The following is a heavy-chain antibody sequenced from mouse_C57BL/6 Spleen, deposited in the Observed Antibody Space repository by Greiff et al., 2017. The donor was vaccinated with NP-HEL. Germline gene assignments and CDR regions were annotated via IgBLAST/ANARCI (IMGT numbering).Heavy chain of an antibody. CDR1: GYAFSSYW. CDR2: IHPEDGAT. D-gene: IGHD1-1*01. V-gene: IGHV1-82*01. Sequence: VQLQQSGPELVKPGASVKISCKASGYAFSSYWMNWVKQRPGQGLEWIGRIHPEDGATNYNEKFKGKATLTADKSSSTAYMQRSSLTSEDSAVDCCATDRVVARGFAYWGKGTLVTVAA. J-gene: IGHJ3*01. CDR3: ATDRVVARGFAY.